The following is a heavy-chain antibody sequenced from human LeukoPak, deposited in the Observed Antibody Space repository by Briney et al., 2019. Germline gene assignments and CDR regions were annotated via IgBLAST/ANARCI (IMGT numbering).Heavy chain of an antibody. V-gene: IGHV3-23*01. D-gene: IGHD6-19*01. CDR2: ISGSGGST. J-gene: IGHJ4*02. CDR3: ATDRPGGGWSFDY. CDR1: GFTFSSYG. Sequence: PGGSLRLSCAASGFTFSSYGMSWVRQAPGKGLEWVSAISGSGGSTYYSDSVKGRFTISRDNSKNTLYLQMNSLRPEDTAVYYCATDRPGGGWSFDYWGQGTLVIVSS.